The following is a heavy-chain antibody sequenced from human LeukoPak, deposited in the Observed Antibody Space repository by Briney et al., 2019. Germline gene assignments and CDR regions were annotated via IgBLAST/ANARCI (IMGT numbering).Heavy chain of an antibody. CDR1: GFNFRSFI. CDR2: IRYDGSNK. CDR3: AKDYGDYYYYMDV. Sequence: GGSLRLSCAASGFNFRSFIMNWVRQAPGKGLEWVAFIRYDGSNKYYADSVKGRFTISRDNSKNKLYLQMNSLRAEDTAVYYCAKDYGDYYYYMDVWGKGTTVTISS. D-gene: IGHD4-17*01. V-gene: IGHV3-30*02. J-gene: IGHJ6*03.